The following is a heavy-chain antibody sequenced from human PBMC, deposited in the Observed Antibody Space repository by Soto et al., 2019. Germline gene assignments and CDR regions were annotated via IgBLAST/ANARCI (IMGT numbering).Heavy chain of an antibody. J-gene: IGHJ6*02. CDR1: GGSVSSTTYY. V-gene: IGHV4-61*01. Sequence: QVQLQESGPGLVKPSETLSLTCIVSGGSVSSTTYYWSWIRQPPGKGLEWIGYIYYSGSSNYNPSLESRVTMSVDTSKNQFSLKLSSVTAADTAVYYCARGGINYYGSGSYFLLREVYGMDVWGQGTTVTVSS. CDR3: ARGGINYYGSGSYFLLREVYGMDV. CDR2: IYYSGSS. D-gene: IGHD3-10*01.